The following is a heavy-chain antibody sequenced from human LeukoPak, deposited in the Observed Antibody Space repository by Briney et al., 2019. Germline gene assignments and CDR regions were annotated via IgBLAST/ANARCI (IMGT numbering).Heavy chain of an antibody. CDR2: IWYDGSNK. CDR3: ARDGGYYDSSGYYFGY. J-gene: IGHJ4*02. V-gene: IGHV3-33*01. D-gene: IGHD3-22*01. Sequence: QPGRSLRLSCAASGFTFSSYGMHWVRQAPGKGLEWVAVIWYDGSNKYYADSVKGRFTISRDNSKNTLYLQMNSLRAGDTAVYYCARDGGYYDSSGYYFGYWGQGTLVTVSS. CDR1: GFTFSSYG.